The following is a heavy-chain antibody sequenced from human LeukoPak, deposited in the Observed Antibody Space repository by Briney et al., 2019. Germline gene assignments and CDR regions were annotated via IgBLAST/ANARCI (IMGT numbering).Heavy chain of an antibody. V-gene: IGHV4-59*01. CDR3: ARAAPYDSSGYYHYYGMDV. Sequence: RSETLSLTCTVSGGSISSYYWSWIRQPPGKGLEWIGYIYYSGSTNYNPSLKSRVTISVDTSKNQFSLKLSSVTAADTAVYYCARAAPYDSSGYYHYYGMDVWGQGTTVTVSS. CDR1: GGSISSYY. J-gene: IGHJ6*02. D-gene: IGHD3-22*01. CDR2: IYYSGST.